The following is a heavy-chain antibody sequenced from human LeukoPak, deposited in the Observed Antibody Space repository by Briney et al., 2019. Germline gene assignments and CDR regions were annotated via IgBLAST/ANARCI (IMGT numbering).Heavy chain of an antibody. CDR2: IYYSGST. J-gene: IGHJ4*02. Sequence: SETLSLTCTVSGGSISSSSYYWGWIRQPPGKGLEWIGSIYYSGSTYYNPSLKSRVTISVDTSKNQFSLKLSSVTAADTAVYYCARGGSAGISVWGQGTLVTVSS. CDR1: GGSISSSSYY. V-gene: IGHV4-39*07. CDR3: ARGGSAGISV. D-gene: IGHD6-13*01.